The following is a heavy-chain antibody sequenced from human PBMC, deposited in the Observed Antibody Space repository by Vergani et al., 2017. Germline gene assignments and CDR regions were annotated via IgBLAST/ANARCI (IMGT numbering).Heavy chain of an antibody. CDR1: GGSFSGYY. D-gene: IGHD1-14*01. V-gene: IGHV4-59*10. CDR3: ARATALVYAYYGMDV. J-gene: IGHJ6*02. CDR2: IYTSGST. Sequence: QVQLQQWGAGLLKPSETLSLTCAVYGGSFSGYYWSWIRQPAGKGLEWIGRIYTSGSTNYNPSLKSRVTISVDTSKNQFSLKLSSVTAADTAVYYCARATALVYAYYGMDVWGQGTTVTVSS.